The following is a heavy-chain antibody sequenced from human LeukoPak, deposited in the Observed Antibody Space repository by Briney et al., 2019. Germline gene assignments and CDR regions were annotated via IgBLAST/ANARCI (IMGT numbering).Heavy chain of an antibody. D-gene: IGHD5-18*01. Sequence: SETLSLTCTVSGGSISSSSYYWGWIRQPPGKGLEWIGSIYYSGSTYYNPSLKSRVTISVDRSKNQSSLKLSSVTAADTAVYYCARVIRGYSYGGLDYWGQGTLVTVSS. CDR2: IYYSGST. J-gene: IGHJ4*02. CDR3: ARVIRGYSYGGLDY. V-gene: IGHV4-39*07. CDR1: GGSISSSSYY.